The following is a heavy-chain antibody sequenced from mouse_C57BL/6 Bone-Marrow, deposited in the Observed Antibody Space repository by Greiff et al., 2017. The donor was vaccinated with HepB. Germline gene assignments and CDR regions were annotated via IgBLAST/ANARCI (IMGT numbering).Heavy chain of an antibody. Sequence: QVQLKQSGAELVRPGASVTLSCKASGYTFTDYEMHWVKQTPVHGLEWIGAIDPETGGTAYNQKFKGKAILTADKSSSTAYMELRSLTSEDSAVYYCITVVAPYYYAMDYWGQGTSVTVSS. D-gene: IGHD1-1*01. CDR3: ITVVAPYYYAMDY. CDR1: GYTFTDYE. CDR2: IDPETGGT. J-gene: IGHJ4*01. V-gene: IGHV1-15*01.